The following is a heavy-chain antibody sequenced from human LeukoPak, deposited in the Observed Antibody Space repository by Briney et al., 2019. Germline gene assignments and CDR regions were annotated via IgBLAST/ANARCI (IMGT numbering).Heavy chain of an antibody. CDR2: IYYSGST. J-gene: IGHJ1*01. V-gene: IGHV4-39*01. Sequence: SETLSLTCTVSGGSISSSSYYWGWIRQPPGKGLEWIGSIYYSGSTYYNPSLKSRVTISVDTSKNQFSLKLSSVTAADTAVYYCARQSLRGGSGSYYKGYFQHWGLGTLVTVSS. CDR1: GGSISSSSYY. CDR3: ARQSLRGGSGSYYKGYFQH. D-gene: IGHD3-10*01.